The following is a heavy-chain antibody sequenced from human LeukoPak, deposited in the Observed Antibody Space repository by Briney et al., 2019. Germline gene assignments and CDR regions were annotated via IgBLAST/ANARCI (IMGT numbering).Heavy chain of an antibody. J-gene: IGHJ5*01. CDR1: GASLSSGSDY. D-gene: IGHD3-10*01. CDR3: ARASGSVIYYNSCDS. Sequence: SETLSLTCTVSGASLSSGSDYWTWIRQPAGEGLEWIGQIYSSGSTNYSPSLTSRVTISADTSKNQFFLKINSVTAADTAVYYCARASGSVIYYNSCDSWGQGILVAVSS. V-gene: IGHV4-61*09. CDR2: IYSSGST.